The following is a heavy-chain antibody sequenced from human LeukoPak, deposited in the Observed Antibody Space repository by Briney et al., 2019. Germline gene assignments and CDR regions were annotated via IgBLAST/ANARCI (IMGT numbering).Heavy chain of an antibody. V-gene: IGHV4-34*01. D-gene: IGHD5-12*01. CDR1: GESLRGYY. CDR3: ARAAGYPTSLYYHFHIDV. J-gene: IGHJ6*03. CDR2: INHLGCT. Sequence: SESLSLTRAVYGESLRGYYRSCIRQPRGKGLQCVGEINHLGCTNNNTYLTSRVTISVEQTKNQFSLKLSSVTDADTAVYYCARAAGYPTSLYYHFHIDVWGKGTTLTVSS.